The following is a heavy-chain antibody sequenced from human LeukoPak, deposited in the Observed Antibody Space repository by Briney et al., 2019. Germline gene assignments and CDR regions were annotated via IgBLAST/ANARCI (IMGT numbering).Heavy chain of an antibody. CDR1: GGSISSGDYY. V-gene: IGHV4-61*08. D-gene: IGHD3-22*01. Sequence: SQTLSLTCTVSGGSISSGDYYWSWIRQPPGKGLEWIGYIYYSGSTNYNPSLKSRVTISVDTSKNQFSLKLSSVTAADTAVYYCARESMEKDYYDSRWLSVPLIDYWGQGTLVTVSS. J-gene: IGHJ4*02. CDR2: IYYSGST. CDR3: ARESMEKDYYDSRWLSVPLIDY.